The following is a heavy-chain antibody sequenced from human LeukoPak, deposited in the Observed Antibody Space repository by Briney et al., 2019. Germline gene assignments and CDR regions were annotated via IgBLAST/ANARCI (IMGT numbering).Heavy chain of an antibody. D-gene: IGHD2-15*01. CDR1: GFTFSSYG. J-gene: IGHJ1*01. CDR2: ISYDGSNK. V-gene: IGHV3-30*18. Sequence: GRSLRLSCAASGFTFSSYGMHWVRQAPGKGMEWVAVISYDGSNKYYADSVKGRFTISRDNSKKTLYLQMNSLRAEDTAVYCCAKELDCSSGSCTGWYFQYWGQGTLVTVSS. CDR3: AKELDCSSGSCTGWYFQY.